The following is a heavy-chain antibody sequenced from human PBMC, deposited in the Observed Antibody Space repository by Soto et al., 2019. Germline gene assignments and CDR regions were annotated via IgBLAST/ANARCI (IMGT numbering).Heavy chain of an antibody. CDR1: GGTFSSYT. Sequence: QVQLVQSGAEVKKPGSSVKVSCKASGGTFSSYTISWVRQAPGQGLEWMGRIIPILGIANYAQKFQGRVTITADKSTITAYMELSSLRSEDTAVYYCARDFRYCSGGSCYSSNWYFDLWGRGTLVTVSS. J-gene: IGHJ2*01. D-gene: IGHD2-15*01. CDR3: ARDFRYCSGGSCYSSNWYFDL. CDR2: IIPILGIA. V-gene: IGHV1-69*08.